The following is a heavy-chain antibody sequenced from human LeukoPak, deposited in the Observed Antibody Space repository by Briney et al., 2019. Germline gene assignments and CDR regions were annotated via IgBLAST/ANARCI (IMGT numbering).Heavy chain of an antibody. Sequence: GGSLRLSCTASGFTFSSYTMNWVRQAPGRGLEWVSYISTSRDTMYYADSVKGRFTISRDNGEQSLYLRMNSLRDEDTAVYFCAREGDDGYNFEYWGQGTLVTVSS. V-gene: IGHV3-48*02. CDR1: GFTFSSYT. D-gene: IGHD1-1*01. J-gene: IGHJ4*02. CDR3: AREGDDGYNFEY. CDR2: ISTSRDTM.